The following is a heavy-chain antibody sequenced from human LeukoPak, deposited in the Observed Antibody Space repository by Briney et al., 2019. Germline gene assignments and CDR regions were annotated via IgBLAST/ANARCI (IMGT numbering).Heavy chain of an antibody. CDR2: IRYDGSNK. CDR3: AKGPLIEVAGTTWDY. Sequence: TGGSLRLSCAASGSTFSSYGMHWVRQAPGKGLEWVAFIRYDGSNKYYADSVKGRFTISRDNSKNTLYLQMNSLRAEDTAVYYCAKGPLIEVAGTTWDYWGQGTLVTVSS. CDR1: GSTFSSYG. V-gene: IGHV3-30*02. D-gene: IGHD6-19*01. J-gene: IGHJ4*02.